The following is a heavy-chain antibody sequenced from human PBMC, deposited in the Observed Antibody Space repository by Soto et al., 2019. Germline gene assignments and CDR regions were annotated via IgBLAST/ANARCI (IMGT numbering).Heavy chain of an antibody. CDR1: GFTFSSYA. D-gene: IGHD6-19*01. Sequence: EVQLLESGGGLVQPGGSLRLSCAASGFTFSSYAMNWVRQAPGKGLEWVSVISGSGGSTYYADSVKGRFTISRDNSKNTVYLQMKSLRAEDTAVYYCASRSSGWYFDYWGQGPLVTVSS. CDR2: ISGSGGST. J-gene: IGHJ4*02. V-gene: IGHV3-23*01. CDR3: ASRSSGWYFDY.